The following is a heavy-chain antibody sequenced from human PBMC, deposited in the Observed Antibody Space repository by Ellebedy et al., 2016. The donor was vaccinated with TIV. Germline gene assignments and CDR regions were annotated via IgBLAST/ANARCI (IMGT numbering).Heavy chain of an antibody. D-gene: IGHD3-3*01. CDR1: GFTFSSYD. J-gene: IGHJ4*02. Sequence: GESLKISCAASGFTFSSYDMSWVRQAPGKGLEWVSNIGGSGASPYYADSVKGRFTISRDNSKNTLYLQMSSLRAEDTAVYYCALRYPFWFDYWGQGTLVTVSS. CDR3: ALRYPFWFDY. CDR2: IGGSGASP. V-gene: IGHV3-23*01.